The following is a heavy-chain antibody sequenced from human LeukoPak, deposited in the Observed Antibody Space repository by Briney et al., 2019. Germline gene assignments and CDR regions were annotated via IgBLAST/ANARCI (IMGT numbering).Heavy chain of an antibody. CDR1: GFTFSSYA. Sequence: GRSLRLSCAASGFTFSSYAMHWVRRAPGKGLEWVAVMSYDGSNKYYADSVKGRFTISRDNSKNTLYLQMNSLRAEDTAVYYCARSLLDYYDSSGYLFWGQGTMVTVSS. J-gene: IGHJ3*01. CDR2: MSYDGSNK. CDR3: ARSLLDYYDSSGYLF. V-gene: IGHV3-30-3*01. D-gene: IGHD3-22*01.